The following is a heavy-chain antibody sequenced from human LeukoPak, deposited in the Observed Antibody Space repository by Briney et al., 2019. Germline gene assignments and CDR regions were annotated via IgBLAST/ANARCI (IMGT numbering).Heavy chain of an antibody. J-gene: IGHJ4*02. Sequence: PSETLSLXCAVSGYSISSGYYWGWIRQPPGKGLEWIGSIYHSGSTYYNPSLKSRATISVDTSKNQFSLKLSSVTAADTAVYYCARHVLSSGYSYGLNFDYWGQGTLVTVSS. CDR1: GYSISSGYY. V-gene: IGHV4-38-2*01. CDR3: ARHVLSSGYSYGLNFDY. D-gene: IGHD5-18*01. CDR2: IYHSGST.